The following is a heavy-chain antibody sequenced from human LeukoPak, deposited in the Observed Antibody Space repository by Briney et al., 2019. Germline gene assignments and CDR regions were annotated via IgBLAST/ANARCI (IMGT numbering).Heavy chain of an antibody. CDR2: INHSGST. V-gene: IGHV4-34*01. J-gene: IGHJ3*02. CDR1: GGSFSGYY. Sequence: SETLSLTCAVYGGSFSGYYWSWIRQPPGKGLEWIGEINHSGSTNYNPSLKSRVTISVDTSKNQFSLRLSSVTAADTAVYYCASSPTGAFDIWGQGTMVTVSS. CDR3: ASSPTGAFDI.